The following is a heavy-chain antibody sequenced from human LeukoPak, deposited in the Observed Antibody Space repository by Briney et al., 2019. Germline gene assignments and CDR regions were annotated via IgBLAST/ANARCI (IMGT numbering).Heavy chain of an antibody. J-gene: IGHJ5*02. CDR1: VFTFSSYE. CDR3: ARGFGDL. Sequence: GGSLRLPCAASVFTFSSYEMNWVRQPPGKGLEWVSYISSSGNTIYYADSVKGRFTISRDNAKNSLYLQMNSLRAEDTAVYYCARGFGDLWGQGTLVTVSS. V-gene: IGHV3-48*03. CDR2: ISSSGNTI. D-gene: IGHD3-3*01.